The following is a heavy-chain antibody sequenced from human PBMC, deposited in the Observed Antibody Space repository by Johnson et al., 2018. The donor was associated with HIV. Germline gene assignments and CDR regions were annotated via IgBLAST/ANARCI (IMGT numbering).Heavy chain of an antibody. J-gene: IGHJ3*02. V-gene: IGHV3-9*01. CDR1: GFMFRAYG. Sequence: EVQLVESGGGVAQPGTSLRLSCAASGFMFRAYGMHWVRQAPGKGLEWVSGISWNSGSIGYADSVKGRFTISRDNAKNSLYLQMNSLRAEDPAVYYCARAHPPIGTICCDAFDIWGQGTMVTVSS. CDR2: ISWNSGSI. D-gene: IGHD2-2*01. CDR3: ARAHPPIGTICCDAFDI.